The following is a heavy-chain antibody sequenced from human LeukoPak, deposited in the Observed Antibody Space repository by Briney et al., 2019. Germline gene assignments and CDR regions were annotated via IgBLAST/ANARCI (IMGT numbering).Heavy chain of an antibody. Sequence: GGSPRLSCAASGFTPTSSAMYSVRPTPGKGGEYVSSISSNGGSTYYANSVKGRFTISRDNSRNTLYLQMGSLRAEDMAVYYCARGGQSKYDSSGYLNYFDYWGQGTLVTVSS. CDR1: GFTPTSSA. CDR3: ARGGQSKYDSSGYLNYFDY. J-gene: IGHJ4*02. D-gene: IGHD3-22*01. V-gene: IGHV3-64*01. CDR2: ISSNGGST.